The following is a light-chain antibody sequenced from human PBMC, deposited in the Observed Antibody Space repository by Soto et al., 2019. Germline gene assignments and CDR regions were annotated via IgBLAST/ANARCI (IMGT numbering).Light chain of an antibody. V-gene: IGKV3-20*01. J-gene: IGKJ3*01. Sequence: EIVFTQSPGTLSLSPGERATLSCRASQSVSSSYLAWYQQKPGQAPRLLIYGASSRATGIPDRFSGSGSGTDFTLTISRLEPEDFAVYYCQQGLTFGPGTKVDIK. CDR3: QQGLT. CDR2: GAS. CDR1: QSVSSSY.